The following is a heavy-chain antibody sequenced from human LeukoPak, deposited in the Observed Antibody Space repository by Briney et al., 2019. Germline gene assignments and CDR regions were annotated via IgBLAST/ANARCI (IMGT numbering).Heavy chain of an antibody. Sequence: PSETLSLTRTVSLGSISSSSYYWGWIRQPPGKGLEWIGRIYYSGSTYYNPPLKGRVTISVDTSKNQFSLKLSSVNAADTSVYYCARGVVRGVIGYWGQGTLVTVSS. CDR3: ARGVVRGVIGY. V-gene: IGHV4-39*01. CDR1: LGSISSSSYY. D-gene: IGHD3-10*01. CDR2: IYYSGST. J-gene: IGHJ4*02.